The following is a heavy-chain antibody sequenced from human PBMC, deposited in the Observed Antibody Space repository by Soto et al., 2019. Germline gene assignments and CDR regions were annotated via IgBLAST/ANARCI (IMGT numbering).Heavy chain of an antibody. CDR1: GFTVSSNY. Sequence: GGSLRLSCAASGFTVSSNYMSWVRQAPGKGLEWVSVIYSGGSTYYADSVKGRFTISRHNSKNTLYLQMNSLRAEDTAVYYCARSEYSGYDYNWIPWFDPWGQGTLVTVSS. CDR2: IYSGGST. J-gene: IGHJ5*02. V-gene: IGHV3-53*04. CDR3: ARSEYSGYDYNWIPWFDP. D-gene: IGHD5-12*01.